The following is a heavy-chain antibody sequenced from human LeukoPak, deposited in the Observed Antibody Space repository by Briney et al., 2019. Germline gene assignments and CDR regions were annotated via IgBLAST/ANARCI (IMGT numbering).Heavy chain of an antibody. CDR2: IYPGDSDT. J-gene: IGHJ3*01. V-gene: IGHV5-51*01. Sequence: GESLKISCKASGYTFTSYWIAGGRQMPGKGLEWMGGIYPGDSDTIYSPPLQGPVTISADKSLSTTFLQWRSLEASDTAMYYCARTNYYESSGWAVGLSRFDLWGGGRMVTVCS. CDR3: ARTNYYESSGWAVGLSRFDL. D-gene: IGHD3-22*01. CDR1: GYTFTSYW.